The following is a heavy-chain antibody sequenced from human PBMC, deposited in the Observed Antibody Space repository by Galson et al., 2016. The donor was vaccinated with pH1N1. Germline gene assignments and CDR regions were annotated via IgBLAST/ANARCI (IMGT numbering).Heavy chain of an antibody. J-gene: IGHJ4*01. D-gene: IGHD6-6*01. Sequence: SVKVSCKASGFTFSNYGFSWVRQAPGQGLEWMAWISAFNGDTKYAHKVQDRLTVTTDSSTNTAHMELRSLRSDDTALYFCARQSIAARPVFFDFWGRGTQVTVSS. CDR1: GFTFSNYG. CDR2: ISAFNGDT. V-gene: IGHV1-18*01. CDR3: ARQSIAARPVFFDF.